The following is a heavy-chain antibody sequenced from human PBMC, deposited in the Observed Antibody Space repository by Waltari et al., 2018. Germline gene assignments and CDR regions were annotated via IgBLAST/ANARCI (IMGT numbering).Heavy chain of an antibody. CDR3: ARYLNWGLPRFDN. CDR2: ITWNGGII. CDR1: GFKFNHTG. D-gene: IGHD3-16*01. Sequence: EVQLAESGGAVVRPGGSLRLTCVASGFKFNHTGMGWVRRVPGKGLEWVSGITWNGGIISYSDSVKGRFTITRDNDKNSLSLQMTSLRVEDTALYYCARYLNWGLPRFDNWGQGTQVTVSS. J-gene: IGHJ4*02. V-gene: IGHV3-20*04.